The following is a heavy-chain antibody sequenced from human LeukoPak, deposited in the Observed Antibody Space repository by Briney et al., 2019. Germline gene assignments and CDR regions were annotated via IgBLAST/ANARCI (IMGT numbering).Heavy chain of an antibody. J-gene: IGHJ4*02. CDR1: GYTLTELS. CDR2: FDPEDGET. CDR3: ATDPITMVRGVNFDY. Sequence: ASVKVSCKVSGYTLTELSMHWVRQAPGKGLEWMGGFDPEDGETIYAQKFQGRVTMTEDTSTDIAYMELSSLRSEDTAVYYCATDPITMVRGVNFDYWGQGTLVTVSS. D-gene: IGHD3-10*01. V-gene: IGHV1-24*01.